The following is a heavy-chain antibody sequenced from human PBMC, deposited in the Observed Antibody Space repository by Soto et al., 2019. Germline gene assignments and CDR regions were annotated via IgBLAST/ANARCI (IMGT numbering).Heavy chain of an antibody. CDR1: GDSISSDNYY. CDR2: ISSSGTT. Sequence: QVQLQESGPGLVKPSQTLSLTCTVSGDSISSDNYYWGWIRQHPGKGPEWIGFISSSGTTYYNPSLQSRAIISLGTSKNQFSLKLSSVTAAGTAVYFRARDSLKPTVMGYYYGLDVWGQGTTVTVSS. J-gene: IGHJ6*02. CDR3: ARDSLKPTVMGYYYGLDV. D-gene: IGHD4-17*01. V-gene: IGHV4-31*03.